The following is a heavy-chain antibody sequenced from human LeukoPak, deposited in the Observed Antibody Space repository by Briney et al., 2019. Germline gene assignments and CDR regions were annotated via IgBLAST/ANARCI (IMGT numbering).Heavy chain of an antibody. CDR3: ARGVTSYIDYYDSSGDYYYMDV. Sequence: ASVKVSCKASGYTFTSYGISWVRQAPGQGLEWMGWISAYNGNTNYAQKFQGRVTITRNTSISTAYMELSSLRSEDTAVYYCARGVTSYIDYYDSSGDYYYMDVWGEGTTVTVSS. D-gene: IGHD3-22*01. CDR1: GYTFTSYG. CDR2: ISAYNGNT. V-gene: IGHV1-18*01. J-gene: IGHJ6*03.